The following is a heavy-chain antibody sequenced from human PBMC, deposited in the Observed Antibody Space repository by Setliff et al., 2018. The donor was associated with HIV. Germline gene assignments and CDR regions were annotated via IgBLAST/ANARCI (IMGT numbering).Heavy chain of an antibody. CDR3: AKADDGAAAGPAP. J-gene: IGHJ5*02. V-gene: IGHV3-30*02. D-gene: IGHD6-13*01. Sequence: GGSLRLSCAASGFTFSSYSMNWVRQAPGKGLEWVALIWYDGTNKNYADSVKGRFTISRDNSKNTVYLQMSSLRVEDTALYYCAKADDGAAAGPAPWGQGTLVTVSS. CDR1: GFTFSSYS. CDR2: IWYDGTNK.